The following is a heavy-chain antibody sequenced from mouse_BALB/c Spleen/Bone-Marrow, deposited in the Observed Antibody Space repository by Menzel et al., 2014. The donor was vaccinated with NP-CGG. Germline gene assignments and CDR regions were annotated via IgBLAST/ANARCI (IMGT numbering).Heavy chain of an antibody. CDR3: AREKYGNYYAMDY. V-gene: IGHV2-6-7*01. D-gene: IGHD2-10*02. J-gene: IGHJ4*01. CDR2: IRRXGST. CDR1: GFSLTGYG. Sequence: QVQLQQSGPGLVAPSQRVSITCTVSGFSLTGYGVNWVRQPPGKGLEWLGMIRRXGSTDYNSALKSRLSISKDNSKSQVFLKMNSLQTDDTARYYCAREKYGNYYAMDYWGQGTSVTVSS.